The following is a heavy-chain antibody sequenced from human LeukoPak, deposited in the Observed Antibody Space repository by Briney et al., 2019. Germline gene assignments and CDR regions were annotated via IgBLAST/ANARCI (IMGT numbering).Heavy chain of an antibody. D-gene: IGHD6-13*01. Sequence: GGSLRLSCAASGFTVSSNYMSWVRQAPGKGLEWVSVIYSGGSTYYADSVKGRFTISRDNSKNTLYLQMNSLRAEDTAVYYCARSAKTYSSYYMDVWGKGTTVTVSS. CDR1: GFTVSSNY. J-gene: IGHJ6*03. CDR2: IYSGGST. CDR3: ARSAKTYSSYYMDV. V-gene: IGHV3-53*01.